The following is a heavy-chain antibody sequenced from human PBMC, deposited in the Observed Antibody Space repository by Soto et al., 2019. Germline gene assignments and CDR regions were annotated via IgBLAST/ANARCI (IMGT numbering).Heavy chain of an antibody. J-gene: IGHJ6*02. CDR2: IYYSGST. Sequence: SETLSLTCTVSGGSISSGDYYWSWIRQPPGKGLEWIGYIYYSGSTYYNPSLKSRVTISVDTSKNQFSLKLSSVTAADTAVYYCARGGERYDILTGYFYYYYYGMDVWGQGTTVTVSS. V-gene: IGHV4-30-4*01. D-gene: IGHD3-9*01. CDR3: ARGGERYDILTGYFYYYYYGMDV. CDR1: GGSISSGDYY.